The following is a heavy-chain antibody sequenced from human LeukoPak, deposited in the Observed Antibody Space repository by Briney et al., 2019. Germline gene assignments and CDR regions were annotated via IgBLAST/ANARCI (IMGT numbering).Heavy chain of an antibody. CDR2: ISSSSSYI. V-gene: IGHV3-21*01. CDR3: MKGTVTPIDY. J-gene: IGHJ4*02. CDR1: GFTFSSYS. Sequence: GGSLRLSCAASGFTFSSYSMNWVRQAPGKGLEWVSSISSSSSYIYYADLVKGRFTISRDNAKNSLYLQMNSLRAEDTAVYYCMKGTVTPIDYWGQGTLVTVSS. D-gene: IGHD4-17*01.